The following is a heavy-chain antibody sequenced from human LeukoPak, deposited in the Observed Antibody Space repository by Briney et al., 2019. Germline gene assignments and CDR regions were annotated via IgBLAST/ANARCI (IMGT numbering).Heavy chain of an antibody. CDR3: TRQYYDFWIGYSYYYYYYMDV. Sequence: PGGSLRLSCTASGFTFGDYAMSWVRQAPGKGLVWVGFIRSKAYGGTTEYAASVKGRFTISRDDSKSIAYLQMNSLKTEDTAVYYCTRQYYDFWIGYSYYYYYYMDVWGNGTTVTVSS. V-gene: IGHV3-49*04. J-gene: IGHJ6*03. CDR1: GFTFGDYA. CDR2: IRSKAYGGTT. D-gene: IGHD3-3*01.